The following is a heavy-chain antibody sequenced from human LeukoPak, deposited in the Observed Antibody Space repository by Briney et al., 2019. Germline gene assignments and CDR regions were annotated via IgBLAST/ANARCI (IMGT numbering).Heavy chain of an antibody. D-gene: IGHD3-3*01. V-gene: IGHV4-61*02. Sequence: SQTLSLTCTVSGGSISSGSYYWSWIRQPAGKGLEWIGRIYTSGSTNYNPSLKSRVTISVDTSKNQFSLKLSSVTAADTAVYYCAREPLRFPDYWGQGTLVTVSS. CDR3: AREPLRFPDY. J-gene: IGHJ4*02. CDR2: IYTSGST. CDR1: GGSISSGSYY.